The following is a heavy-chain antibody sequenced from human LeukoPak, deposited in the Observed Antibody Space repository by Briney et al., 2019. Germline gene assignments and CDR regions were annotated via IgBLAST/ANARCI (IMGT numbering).Heavy chain of an antibody. V-gene: IGHV4-34*01. CDR2: IYYSGST. Sequence: SETLSLTCAVYGGSFSGYYWSWIRQPPGKGLEWIGSIYYSGSTYYNPSLKSRVTISVDTSKNQFSLKLSSVTAADTAVYYCARGNRITMVRGVIIPSAFDIWGQGTMVTVSS. D-gene: IGHD3-10*01. J-gene: IGHJ3*02. CDR1: GGSFSGYY. CDR3: ARGNRITMVRGVIIPSAFDI.